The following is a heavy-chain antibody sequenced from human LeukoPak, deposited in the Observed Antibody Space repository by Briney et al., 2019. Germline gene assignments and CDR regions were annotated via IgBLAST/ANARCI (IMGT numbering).Heavy chain of an antibody. D-gene: IGHD3-22*01. V-gene: IGHV3-43*01. CDR3: VKDLTYESSGSVFDY. Sequence: GGSLRLSCAASGFTFDDYTMHWVRQAPGKTLEWVSLISWDGTTYYADSMKGRSTISRDNSKNSLYLQMDTLRSEDTAFYYCVKDLTYESSGSVFDYWGQGTLVTVSS. J-gene: IGHJ4*02. CDR2: ISWDGTT. CDR1: GFTFDDYT.